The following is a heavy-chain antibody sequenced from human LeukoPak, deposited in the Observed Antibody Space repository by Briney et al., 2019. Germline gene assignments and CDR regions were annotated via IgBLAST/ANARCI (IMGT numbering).Heavy chain of an antibody. CDR1: GYTFTSYA. CDR2: INAGNGNT. CDR3: ARVAMGDYVWGSYSY. D-gene: IGHD3-16*01. J-gene: IGHJ4*02. Sequence: ASVKVSCKASGYTFTSYAMHWVRQAPGQRLEWMGWINAGNGNTKYSQKFQGRVTITRDTSASTAYMELSSLRSEDTAVYYCARVAMGDYVWGSYSYWGQGTLVTVSS. V-gene: IGHV1-3*01.